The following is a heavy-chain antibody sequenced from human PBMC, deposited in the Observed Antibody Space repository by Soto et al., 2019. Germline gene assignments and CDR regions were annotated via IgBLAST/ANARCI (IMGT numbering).Heavy chain of an antibody. J-gene: IGHJ4*02. V-gene: IGHV3-7*01. D-gene: IGHD1-26*01. CDR2: IKQDGSEN. CDR1: GFTFSSYW. CDR3: ARVVGATQMDFDY. Sequence: EVQLVESGGGLVQPGESLRLSCAASGFTFSSYWMTWVRQAPGTGLEWVANIKQDGSENYYVDSVRGRFTMSRDNAQNSLYLQMNSLRAEDTAVYYCARVVGATQMDFDYWGQGTLVTVSS.